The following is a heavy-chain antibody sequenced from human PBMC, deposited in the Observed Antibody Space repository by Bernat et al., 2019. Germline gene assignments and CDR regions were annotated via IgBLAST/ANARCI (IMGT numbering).Heavy chain of an antibody. Sequence: QLQLQESGPGLVKPSETLSFTCTVSGGSISSSSYYWGWIRQPPGKGLEWIGSIYYSGSTYYNPSLKSRVTISVDTSKNQFSLKLSSVTAADTAVYYCARHSSTTYYYGSGSYYNNWFDPWGQGTLVTVSS. CDR3: ARHSSTTYYYGSGSYYNNWFDP. CDR2: IYYSGST. J-gene: IGHJ5*02. V-gene: IGHV4-39*01. CDR1: GGSISSSSYY. D-gene: IGHD3-10*01.